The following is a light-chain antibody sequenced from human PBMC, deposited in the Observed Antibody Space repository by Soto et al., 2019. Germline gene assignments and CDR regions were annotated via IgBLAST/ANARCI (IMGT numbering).Light chain of an antibody. CDR1: KLEKKY. V-gene: IGLV3-1*01. Sequence: SYELTQPPSVSVSPGQTASITCSGDKLEKKYASWYQRRPGQSPVTVIYQDTKRPSGIPERFSGSSSGNTATLTISGTQAMDEADYYCQTWDSSTAVFGGGTKLTVL. CDR3: QTWDSSTAV. J-gene: IGLJ2*01. CDR2: QDT.